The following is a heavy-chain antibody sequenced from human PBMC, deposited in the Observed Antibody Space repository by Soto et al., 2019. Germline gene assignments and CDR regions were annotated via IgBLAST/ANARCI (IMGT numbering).Heavy chain of an antibody. CDR1: GYTFTSYA. CDR2: INAGNGNT. CDR3: ARDLYITMVRGEKDDAFDI. Sequence: ASVKVSFKASGYTFTSYAMHWVRQAPGQRLEWMGWINAGNGNTKYSQKFQGRVTITRDTSASTAYMELSSLRSEDTAVYYCARDLYITMVRGEKDDAFDIWGQGTMVTVSS. J-gene: IGHJ3*02. D-gene: IGHD3-10*01. V-gene: IGHV1-3*01.